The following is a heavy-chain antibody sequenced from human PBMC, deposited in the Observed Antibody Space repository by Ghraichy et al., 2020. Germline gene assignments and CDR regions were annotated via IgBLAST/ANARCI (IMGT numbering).Heavy chain of an antibody. CDR2: IATHGGSS. CDR1: GFDFSSYA. Sequence: GGSLRLSCSASGFDFSSYAMYWVRQAPGKGLEYVSAIATHGGSSYHADSVKGRFIISRDNIENRLYLQMSSLRPEDTAVYFCVKGMGALLARDAFEIWGQGT. D-gene: IGHD3-10*01. J-gene: IGHJ3*02. CDR3: VKGMGALLARDAFEI. V-gene: IGHV3-64D*09.